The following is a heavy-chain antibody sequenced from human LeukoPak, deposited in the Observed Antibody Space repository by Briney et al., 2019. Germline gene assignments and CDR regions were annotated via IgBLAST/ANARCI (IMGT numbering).Heavy chain of an antibody. J-gene: IGHJ4*02. Sequence: PGGSLRPSCAASGFTFSSYSMNWVRQAPGKGLEWVSSISSSSSYIYYADSVKGRFTISRDNAKNSLYLQMNSLRAEDTAVYYCARDSSSYYFDYWGQGTLVTVSS. CDR3: ARDSSSYYFDY. CDR1: GFTFSSYS. CDR2: ISSSSSYI. V-gene: IGHV3-21*01.